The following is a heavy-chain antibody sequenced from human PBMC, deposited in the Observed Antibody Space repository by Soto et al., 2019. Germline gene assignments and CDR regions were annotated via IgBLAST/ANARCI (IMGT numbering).Heavy chain of an antibody. V-gene: IGHV4-30-2*01. CDR1: GGSISSGGYS. Sequence: PSETLSLTCAVSGGSISSGGYSWSWIRQPPGKGLEWIGYIYHSGSTYYNPSLKSRVTISVDRSKNQFSLKLSSVTAADTAVYYCARGWVRGLEWWFDPWGQGTLVTVSS. CDR3: ARGWVRGLEWWFDP. D-gene: IGHD3-10*01. CDR2: IYHSGST. J-gene: IGHJ5*02.